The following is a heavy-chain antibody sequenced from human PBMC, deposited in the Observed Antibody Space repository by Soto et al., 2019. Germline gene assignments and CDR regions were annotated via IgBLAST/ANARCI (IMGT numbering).Heavy chain of an antibody. CDR1: GYTFTSYG. D-gene: IGHD3-22*01. Sequence: QVQLVQSGAEVKKPGASVKVSCKASGYTFTSYGISWVRQAPGQGLEWVGWISADTGNTRYAEKVQGRVTMTTDTPTNPAYMARGSPRSDDTAVYYCARSSLNYDRCCFYYWGQGTLVTVSS. J-gene: IGHJ4*02. CDR2: ISADTGNT. V-gene: IGHV1-18*01. CDR3: ARSSLNYDRCCFYY.